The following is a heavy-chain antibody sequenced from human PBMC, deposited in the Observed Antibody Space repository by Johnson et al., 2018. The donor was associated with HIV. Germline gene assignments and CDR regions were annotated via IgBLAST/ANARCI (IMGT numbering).Heavy chain of an antibody. J-gene: IGHJ3*02. CDR3: ARGSWYTHDNDDVYLLHAFDI. V-gene: IGHV3-30*04. CDR1: GFTFSSYA. D-gene: IGHD3-16*01. Sequence: QVQLVESGGGVVQPGRSLRLSCAASGFTFSSYAMHWVRQAPGKGLEWVAVISYDGSEKYYADSVKGRFTISRDSSKNTLYLQVNSLRAEDTAVYYCARGSWYTHDNDDVYLLHAFDIWGQGTVVTVSS. CDR2: ISYDGSEK.